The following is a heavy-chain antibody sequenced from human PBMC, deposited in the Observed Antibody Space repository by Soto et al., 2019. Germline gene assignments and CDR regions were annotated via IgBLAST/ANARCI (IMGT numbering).Heavy chain of an antibody. CDR3: AKERTVTGLMDV. Sequence: ASVKVSCTASGYTFTSYDINWVRQATGQGLEWMGWMNPNSGNTGYAQKFQGRVTMTRNTSISTAYMELSSLRSEDTAVYYCAKERTVTGLMDVWGQGTTVTVSS. CDR1: GYTFTSYD. J-gene: IGHJ6*02. V-gene: IGHV1-8*01. CDR2: MNPNSGNT. D-gene: IGHD4-17*01.